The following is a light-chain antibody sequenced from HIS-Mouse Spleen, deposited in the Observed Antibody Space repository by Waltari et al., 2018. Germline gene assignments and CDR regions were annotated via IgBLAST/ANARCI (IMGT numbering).Light chain of an antibody. CDR2: GKN. CDR3: NSRDSSGNHWV. Sequence: SSELTQDPAVSVALGQTVRITCQGDSLRSYYASWYQQKPGQAPVLVISGKNNRPSGIPDRFAGSRSGNTASLTITGARAEDEADYYWNSRDSSGNHWVFGGGTKLTVL. V-gene: IGLV3-19*01. J-gene: IGLJ3*02. CDR1: SLRSYY.